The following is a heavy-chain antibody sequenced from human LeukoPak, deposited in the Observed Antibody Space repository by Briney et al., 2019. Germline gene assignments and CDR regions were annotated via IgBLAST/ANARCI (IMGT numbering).Heavy chain of an antibody. J-gene: IGHJ4*02. CDR3: ARVGIAVTTSFFDY. CDR2: IYYSGST. D-gene: IGHD6-13*01. Sequence: SETLSLTCTVSGGSISSSSYYWGWIRQPPGKGLEWIGSIYYSGSTYYNPSLKSRVTISVDTSKNQFSLKLSSVTAADTAVYYCARVGIAVTTSFFDYWGQGTLVTVSS. CDR1: GGSISSSSYY. V-gene: IGHV4-39*07.